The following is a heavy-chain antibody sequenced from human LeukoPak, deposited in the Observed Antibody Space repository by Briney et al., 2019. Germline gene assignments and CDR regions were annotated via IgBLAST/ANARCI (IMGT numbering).Heavy chain of an antibody. D-gene: IGHD3-9*01. CDR3: ARLVIRDYYYYYMDV. CDR1: GYTFTSYD. J-gene: IGHJ6*03. Sequence: GASVKVSCKASGYTFTSYDINWVRQASGQGLEWMGWMNPNSGNTGYAQKFQGRVTMTRNTSISTAYMELSSLRSEDTAVYYCARLVIRDYYYYYMDVWGKGTTVTVSS. CDR2: MNPNSGNT. V-gene: IGHV1-8*01.